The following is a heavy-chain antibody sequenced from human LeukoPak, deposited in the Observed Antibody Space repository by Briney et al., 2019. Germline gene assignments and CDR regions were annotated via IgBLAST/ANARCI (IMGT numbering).Heavy chain of an antibody. CDR1: GFTFSSYS. CDR3: ARDPLYCSGGSCRIDP. D-gene: IGHD2-15*01. CDR2: ISSSSSYI. Sequence: GGSLRLSCAASGFTFSSYSMNWVRQAPGKGLEWVSSISSSSSYIYYADSVKGRFTISRDNAKNSLYLQMNSLRAEDTAVYYCARDPLYCSGGSCRIDPWGQGTLVTVSS. V-gene: IGHV3-21*01. J-gene: IGHJ5*02.